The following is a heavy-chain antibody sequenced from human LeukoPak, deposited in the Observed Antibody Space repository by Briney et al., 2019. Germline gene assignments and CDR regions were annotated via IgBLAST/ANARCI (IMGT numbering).Heavy chain of an antibody. CDR2: INYSGNT. V-gene: IGHV4-39*01. Sequence: PSETLSMTCTVSGGSISSSSYYWGWIRQPPGKGLQWIGSINYSGNTYYNPPLKSRVIISVDTSKNQFSLKLTSVTDADMAVYDCARRLVVGNSGYYFDYWGQGTLVTVSS. J-gene: IGHJ4*02. D-gene: IGHD1-26*01. CDR1: GGSISSSSYY. CDR3: ARRLVVGNSGYYFDY.